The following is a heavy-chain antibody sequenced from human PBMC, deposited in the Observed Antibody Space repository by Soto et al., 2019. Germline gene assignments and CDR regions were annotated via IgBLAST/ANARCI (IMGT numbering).Heavy chain of an antibody. D-gene: IGHD3-10*01. CDR2: INPNSGGT. V-gene: IGHV1-2*04. CDR3: ARDKAYYYGSGRDAFDI. CDR1: GYTFTGYY. J-gene: IGHJ3*02. Sequence: QVQLVQSGAEVKKPGASVKVSCKASGYTFTGYYMHWVRQAPGQGLEWMGWINPNSGGTNYAQKFQGWVTMTRDTSISTAYMELSRLRSDDTAVYYCARDKAYYYGSGRDAFDIWGQGTMVTVSS.